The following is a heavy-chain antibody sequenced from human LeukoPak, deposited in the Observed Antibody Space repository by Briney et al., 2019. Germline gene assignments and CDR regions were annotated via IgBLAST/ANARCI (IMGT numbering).Heavy chain of an antibody. CDR1: GGSISSSSYY. CDR3: ARELDSSGYYSDY. Sequence: ASETLSLTCTVSGGSISSSSYYWGWIRQPPGKGLEWIGSIYYSGSTYYNPSLKSRVTISVDTSKNQFSLKLSSVTAADTAVYYCARELDSSGYYSDYWGQGTLVTVSS. V-gene: IGHV4-39*07. D-gene: IGHD3-22*01. J-gene: IGHJ4*02. CDR2: IYYSGST.